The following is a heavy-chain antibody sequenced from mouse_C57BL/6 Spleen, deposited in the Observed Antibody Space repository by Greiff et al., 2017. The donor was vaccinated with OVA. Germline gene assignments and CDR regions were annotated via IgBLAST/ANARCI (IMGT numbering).Heavy chain of an antibody. J-gene: IGHJ4*01. Sequence: QVQLQQPGAELVRPGTSVKLSCKASGYTFTSYWMHWVKQRPGQGLEWIGVIDPSDSYTNYNQKFKGKATLTVDTSSSTAYMQLSSLTSEDSAVYYCARDPYSSYAMDYWGQGTSVTVSS. V-gene: IGHV1-59*01. CDR1: GYTFTSYW. D-gene: IGHD2-12*01. CDR3: ARDPYSSYAMDY. CDR2: IDPSDSYT.